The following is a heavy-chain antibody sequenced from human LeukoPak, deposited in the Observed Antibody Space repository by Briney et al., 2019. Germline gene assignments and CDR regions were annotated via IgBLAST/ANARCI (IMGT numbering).Heavy chain of an antibody. CDR1: GYNFTPYW. Sequence: GESLKISCQSSGYNFTPYWIVWVRQMPGKGLEWMGITFAGYSYTIYSPSFQGQVTMSADKSISTAYLQWSSLKASDTAIYYRARRGRSSNYFDYWGQGTLVTVSS. V-gene: IGHV5-51*01. J-gene: IGHJ4*02. CDR3: ARRGRSSNYFDY. D-gene: IGHD6-6*01. CDR2: TFAGYSYT.